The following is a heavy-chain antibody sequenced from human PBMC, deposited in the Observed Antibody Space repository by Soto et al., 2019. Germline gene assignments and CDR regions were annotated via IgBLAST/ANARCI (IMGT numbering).Heavy chain of an antibody. V-gene: IGHV3-21*01. J-gene: IGHJ6*02. CDR3: SRDCSGSRCYPGMDV. D-gene: IGHD2-15*01. CDR1: GLICNSYI. Sequence: PGGSLRPTCAASGLICNSYIINWVRPATGKRLEWLSSISSSGYIFSTDSVRGRFTISRDNAKNSVYLQINCLRAEDTAVYFCSRDCSGSRCYPGMDVWGQGTTVTVSS. CDR2: ISSSGYI.